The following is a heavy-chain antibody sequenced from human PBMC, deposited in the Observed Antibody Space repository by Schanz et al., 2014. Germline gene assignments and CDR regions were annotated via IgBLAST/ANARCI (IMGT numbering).Heavy chain of an antibody. J-gene: IGHJ3*02. D-gene: IGHD7-27*01. CDR1: GFTFDDYG. V-gene: IGHV3-9*01. CDR2: ISWNCRNI. Sequence: EVYLVESGGGLVQPGRSLRLSCAASGFTFDDYGMHWVRQVPGKGLEWVSSISWNCRNIDYVDSVKGRFTISRDNAKNSLYLEMTSLRGEDTAVYYCARENLNWEAFDIWGQGTVVTVSS. CDR3: ARENLNWEAFDI.